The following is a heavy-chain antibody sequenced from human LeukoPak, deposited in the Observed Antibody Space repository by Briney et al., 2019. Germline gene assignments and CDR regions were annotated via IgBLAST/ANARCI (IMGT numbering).Heavy chain of an antibody. J-gene: IGHJ4*02. CDR3: AKDKMGQQLVFSFDY. Sequence: GGSLRLSCAASGFTFSSYGMHWVRQAPGKGLEWVAVISYDGSNKYYADSVKGRFTISRDNSKNTLYLQMNSLRAEDTAVYYCAKDKMGQQLVFSFDYWGQGTLVTVSS. CDR2: ISYDGSNK. V-gene: IGHV3-30*18. CDR1: GFTFSSYG. D-gene: IGHD6-6*01.